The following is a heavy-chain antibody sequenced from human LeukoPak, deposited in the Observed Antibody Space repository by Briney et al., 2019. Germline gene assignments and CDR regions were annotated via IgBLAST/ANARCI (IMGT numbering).Heavy chain of an antibody. CDR1: GYTFTTYY. CDR2: INPSGGST. J-gene: IGHJ3*02. V-gene: IGHV1-46*01. D-gene: IGHD3-10*01. CDR3: VRNLWFGESSDAFDM. Sequence: ASVKVSCKASGYTFTTYYVHWVRQAPGQGLEWMGIINPSGGSTTYAQKFRGRLTMTRDMSTSTVYMELSRLRSDDTAVYYCVRNLWFGESSDAFDMWGQGTMVTVSS.